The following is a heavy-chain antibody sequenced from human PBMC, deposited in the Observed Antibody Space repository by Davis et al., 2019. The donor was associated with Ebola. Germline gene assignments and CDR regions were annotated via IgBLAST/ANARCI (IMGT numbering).Heavy chain of an antibody. CDR1: GFPFSNYA. D-gene: IGHD6-19*01. CDR2: ASHDGTTT. CDR3: ARPVPGQEDLDY. V-gene: IGHV3-30*04. J-gene: IGHJ4*02. Sequence: PGGSLRLSCAASGFPFSNYAMHWVRQTPDKGLEWVAVASHDGTTTYYGDSVTGRFTISRDKSKNTLFLQLNRLRSEDTAVYFCARPVPGQEDLDYWGQGTAVTVYS.